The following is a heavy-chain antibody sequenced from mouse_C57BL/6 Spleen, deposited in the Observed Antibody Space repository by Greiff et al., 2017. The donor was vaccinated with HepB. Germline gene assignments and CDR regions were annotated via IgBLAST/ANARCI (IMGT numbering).Heavy chain of an antibody. J-gene: IGHJ1*03. V-gene: IGHV3-6*01. CDR3: ARYGIFHWYFDV. CDR2: ISYDGSN. CDR1: GYSITSGYY. Sequence: ESGPGLVKPSQSLSLTCSVTGYSITSGYYWNWIRQFPGNKLEWMGYISYDGSNNYNPSLKNRISITRDTSKNQFILKLNSVTTEDTATYYCARYGIFHWYFDVWGTGTTVTVSS. D-gene: IGHD1-1*01.